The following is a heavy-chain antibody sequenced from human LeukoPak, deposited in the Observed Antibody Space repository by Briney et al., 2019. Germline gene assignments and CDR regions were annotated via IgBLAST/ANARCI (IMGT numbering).Heavy chain of an antibody. J-gene: IGHJ2*01. CDR2: TYYRSKWSN. Sequence: SQTLSLTCALSGDSVSGNSAAWNWIRQSPSRGLEWLGRTYYRSKWSNDYAVSVKSRITINPDTSQNQFSLQLNSLTPEDTAVYYCARAPIGGWYFDLWGRGTLVTVSS. CDR1: GDSVSGNSAA. V-gene: IGHV6-1*01. CDR3: ARAPIGGWYFDL. D-gene: IGHD2-15*01.